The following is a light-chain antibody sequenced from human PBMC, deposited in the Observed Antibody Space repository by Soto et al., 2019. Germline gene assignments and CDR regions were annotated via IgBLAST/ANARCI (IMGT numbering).Light chain of an antibody. V-gene: IGKV3-15*01. CDR3: QQYNKWPPYT. CDR1: QSVSSN. J-gene: IGKJ2*01. Sequence: EIVMTQSPATLSVSPGERATLSCRASQSVSSNLAWYQQKPGQAPRLLIYAASTRATGIPARFSGSGSGTEFTLTISSLQSEDFAVYYCQQYNKWPPYTFGQGTKVEI. CDR2: AAS.